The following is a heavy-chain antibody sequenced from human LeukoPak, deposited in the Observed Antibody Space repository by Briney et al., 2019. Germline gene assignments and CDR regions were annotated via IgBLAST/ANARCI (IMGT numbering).Heavy chain of an antibody. D-gene: IGHD4-17*01. CDR2: INPNSGGT. V-gene: IGHV1-2*02. CDR1: GYTFTGYY. Sequence: ASVKVSCKASGYTFTGYYMHWVRQAPGQGLERMGWINPNSGGTNYAQKFQGRVTMTRDTSISTAYMELSRLRSDDTAVYYCARAIDYGDYVGMYYFDYWGQGTLVTVSS. CDR3: ARAIDYGDYVGMYYFDY. J-gene: IGHJ4*02.